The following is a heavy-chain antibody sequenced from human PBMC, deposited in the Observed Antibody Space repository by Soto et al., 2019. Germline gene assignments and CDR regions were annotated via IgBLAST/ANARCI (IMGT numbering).Heavy chain of an antibody. J-gene: IGHJ6*03. CDR1: GGSTRSGGYY. CDR2: IYYSGST. V-gene: IGHV4-31*03. CDR3: ARLVVPLGMYSSYYYMDV. D-gene: IGHD2-2*01. Sequence: PSETLSLTCTVSGGSTRSGGYYWSWIRQHPGKGLEWIGYIYYSGSTSYNPSVKSRVSISLDTSNNQFPMKLSSVTAADTAVFYCARLVVPLGMYSSYYYMDVWGKGTTVTVSS.